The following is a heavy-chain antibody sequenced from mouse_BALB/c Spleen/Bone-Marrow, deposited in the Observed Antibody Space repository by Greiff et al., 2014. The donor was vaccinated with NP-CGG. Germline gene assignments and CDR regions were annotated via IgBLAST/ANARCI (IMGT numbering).Heavy chain of an antibody. J-gene: IGHJ2*01. CDR3: ARFTRDY. CDR2: INPGIGGT. Sequence: VQLQQSGDELVRPGTSVKVSCKASGYAFTNYSIEWFKQRPGQGLEWIGRINPGIGGTTYNAKFKGKATLTADKSSTTAYMQLSSLTSDDSAVYFCARFTRDYWGQGTTLTVSS. V-gene: IGHV1-54*01. CDR1: GYAFTNYS.